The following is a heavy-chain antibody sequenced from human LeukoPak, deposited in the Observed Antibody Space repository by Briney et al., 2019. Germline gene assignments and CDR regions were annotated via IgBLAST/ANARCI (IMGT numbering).Heavy chain of an antibody. J-gene: IGHJ6*02. Sequence: SETLSHTCTVSGGSISSYYWSWIRQPPGKGLEWIGYIYYSGSTNYNPSLKSRVTISVDTSKNQFSLKLSSVTAADTAVYYCAGTYDLYGMDVWGQGTTVTVSS. D-gene: IGHD1-1*01. CDR1: GGSISSYY. CDR3: AGTYDLYGMDV. V-gene: IGHV4-59*08. CDR2: IYYSGST.